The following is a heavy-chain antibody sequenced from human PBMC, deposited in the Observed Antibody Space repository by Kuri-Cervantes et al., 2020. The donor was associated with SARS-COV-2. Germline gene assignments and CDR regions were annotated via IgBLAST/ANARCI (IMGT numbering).Heavy chain of an antibody. CDR3: ARDRSKTFHIIAARPYYFDY. V-gene: IGHV3-30*04. Sequence: GGSLRLSCAASGFTFSSYAMLWVRQAPGKGLEWVAVISYDGSNKYYADSVKGRFTISRDNAKNSLYLQMNSLRAEDTAVYYCARDRSKTFHIIAARPYYFDYWGQGTLVTVSS. J-gene: IGHJ4*02. D-gene: IGHD6-6*01. CDR2: ISYDGSNK. CDR1: GFTFSSYA.